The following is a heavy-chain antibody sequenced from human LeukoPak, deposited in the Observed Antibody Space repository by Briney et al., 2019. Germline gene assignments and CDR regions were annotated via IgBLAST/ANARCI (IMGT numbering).Heavy chain of an antibody. Sequence: GGSLRLSCAASGFTFSSYEMNWVRQAPGKGLEWVSYISSSSSTIYYADSVKGRFTISRDNAKNSLYLQMNSLRAEDTAVYYCARDRHYDSSGYTPKKPDYWGQGTLVTVSS. D-gene: IGHD3-22*01. J-gene: IGHJ4*02. CDR3: ARDRHYDSSGYTPKKPDY. CDR1: GFTFSSYE. V-gene: IGHV3-48*01. CDR2: ISSSSSTI.